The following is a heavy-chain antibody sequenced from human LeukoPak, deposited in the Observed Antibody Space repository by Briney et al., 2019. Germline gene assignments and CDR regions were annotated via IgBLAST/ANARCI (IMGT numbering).Heavy chain of an antibody. V-gene: IGHV4-59*01. CDR3: ARDNGYYGSGSPHYYYMDV. CDR1: GGSISSYY. Sequence: SETLSLTCTVSGGSISSYYWSWVRQPPGKGLEWIGYIYYSGSTNYNPSLKSRVTISVDTSKNQFSLKLSSVTAADTAVYYCARDNGYYGSGSPHYYYMDVWGKGTTVTISS. J-gene: IGHJ6*03. CDR2: IYYSGST. D-gene: IGHD3-10*01.